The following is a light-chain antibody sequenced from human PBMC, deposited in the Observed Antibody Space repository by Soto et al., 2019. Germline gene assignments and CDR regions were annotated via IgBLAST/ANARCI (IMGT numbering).Light chain of an antibody. V-gene: IGKV2-28*01. Sequence: IVLTQSPLKVPFICGQRESISSSDGSILLYNNTYNYLDWYVQKPGQSPQLLICFGSNRAPGVPDRFSGSGSGTDFTLKINRVEAEDVGTYYCMQALQSLTFGQGTRLEIK. CDR1: SILLYNNTYNY. CDR2: FGS. J-gene: IGKJ5*01. CDR3: MQALQSLT.